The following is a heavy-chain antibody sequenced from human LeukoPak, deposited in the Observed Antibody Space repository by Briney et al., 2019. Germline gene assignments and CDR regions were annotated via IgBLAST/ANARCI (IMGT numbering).Heavy chain of an antibody. CDR3: ARDRGYYRSGSYWFDY. V-gene: IGHV3-11*01. Sequence: GGSLRLPCAASGFTLSDYYMSWIRQAPGKGLEWVSYISSSGSTIYHADTAKGRFTISRDNAKNSLYLQMNSLRAEDTAVYYCARDRGYYRSGSYWFDYWGQGTLVTVSS. CDR1: GFTLSDYY. CDR2: ISSSGSTI. J-gene: IGHJ4*02. D-gene: IGHD3-10*01.